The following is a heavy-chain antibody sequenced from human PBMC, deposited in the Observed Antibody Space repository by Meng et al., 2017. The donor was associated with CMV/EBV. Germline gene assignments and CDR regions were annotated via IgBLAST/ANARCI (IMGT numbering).Heavy chain of an antibody. V-gene: IGHV4-34*01. CDR3: ARKRYWLLYPSFDP. CDR1: GVSVSACY. J-gene: IGHJ5*02. Sequence: LPWRRAGLFTLSQPVSLTRACYGVSVSACYWSWLRQRPGQGLEWIGEINHSGSTNYNPSLKSRVTISVDTSKNQFSLKLSSVTAADTAVYYCARKRYWLLYPSFDPWGQGTLVTASS. CDR2: INHSGST. D-gene: IGHD3-9*01.